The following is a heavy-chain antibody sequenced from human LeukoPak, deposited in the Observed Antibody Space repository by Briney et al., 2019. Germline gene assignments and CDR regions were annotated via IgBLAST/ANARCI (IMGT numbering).Heavy chain of an antibody. J-gene: IGHJ6*02. CDR1: GFTFDDYA. D-gene: IGHD3-10*01. V-gene: IGHV3-9*01. CDR3: AKGGNYYGSGSRPLYYYYYGMDV. Sequence: GGSLRLSCAASGFTFDDYAMHWVRQAPGKGLEWVSGISWNSGSIGYADSVKGRFTISRDNAKNSLYLQMNSLRAEDTALYYCAKGGNYYGSGSRPLYYYYYGMDVWGQGTTVTVSS. CDR2: ISWNSGSI.